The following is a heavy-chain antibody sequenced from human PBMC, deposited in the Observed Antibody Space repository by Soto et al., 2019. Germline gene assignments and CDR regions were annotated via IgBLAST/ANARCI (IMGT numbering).Heavy chain of an antibody. J-gene: IGHJ4*02. Sequence: QVQLQQSGPGLVKPSQTLSLTCAISGDSVSRNSASWNWIRQSPWRGLEWLGRTYYRSKWYNDSAVSVRGRIIISPDTSKNQFSLQLNSVSPEDTAVYYCTRGGHGDSAANFDYWGQGTLVTVSS. V-gene: IGHV6-1*02. CDR3: TRGGHGDSAANFDY. CDR1: GDSVSRNSAS. CDR2: TYYRSKWYN. D-gene: IGHD4-17*01.